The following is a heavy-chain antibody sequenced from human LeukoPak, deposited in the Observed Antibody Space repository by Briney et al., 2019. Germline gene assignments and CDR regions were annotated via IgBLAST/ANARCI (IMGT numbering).Heavy chain of an antibody. CDR1: GGSISSSSYY. V-gene: IGHV4-39*07. J-gene: IGHJ4*02. CDR2: IYYSGST. CDR3: ARAGGYCSSTSCQGVADY. D-gene: IGHD2-2*01. Sequence: SETLSLTCTVSGGSISSSSYYWGWIRQPPGKGLEWIGSIYYSGSTYYNPSLKSRVTISVDTSKNQFSLKLSSVTAADTAVYYCARAGGYCSSTSCQGVADYWGQGTLVTVSS.